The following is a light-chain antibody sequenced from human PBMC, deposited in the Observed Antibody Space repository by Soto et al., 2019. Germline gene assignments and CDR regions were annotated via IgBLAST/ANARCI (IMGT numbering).Light chain of an antibody. CDR3: HQYNSWPPGT. J-gene: IGKJ2*01. V-gene: IGKV3-15*01. CDR2: DAS. Sequence: EIVLTQSPAILSVSPGERATLSCRASQSISRSLAWYQQKPGQAPRLLISDASTRATGIPARFSGSGSGTALTLPISSLQSEDFALYYCHQYNSWPPGTFGQGTKVEIK. CDR1: QSISRS.